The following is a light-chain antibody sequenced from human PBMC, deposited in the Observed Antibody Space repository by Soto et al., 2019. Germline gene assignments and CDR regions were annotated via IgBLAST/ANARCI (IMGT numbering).Light chain of an antibody. CDR2: DAF. CDR3: QQDNSYSPLT. J-gene: IGKJ4*01. CDR1: QSISSW. V-gene: IGKV1-5*01. Sequence: DIQMTQSPSSLSASVGDRVTITCRASQSISSWLAWYQQKPGKAPKLLIFDAFSLESGVPSRFSGSRSGTEFTLTISSLQPDDYATYYCQQDNSYSPLTFGGGTKVEIK.